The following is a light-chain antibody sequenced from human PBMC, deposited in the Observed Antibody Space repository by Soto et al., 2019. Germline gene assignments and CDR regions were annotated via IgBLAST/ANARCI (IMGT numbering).Light chain of an antibody. V-gene: IGLV1-40*01. CDR2: GNN. CDR1: SSNIGAGFD. CDR3: QSYDSSLSGVV. J-gene: IGLJ2*01. Sequence: QSVLTQPPSVSGAPGQRVTVSCTGSSSNIGAGFDVHWYQQLPGTAPKLLIYGNNNRPSGVPDRFSDSKSGTSASLAITGVQAEDEADYYCQSYDSSLSGVVFGVGTKLTVL.